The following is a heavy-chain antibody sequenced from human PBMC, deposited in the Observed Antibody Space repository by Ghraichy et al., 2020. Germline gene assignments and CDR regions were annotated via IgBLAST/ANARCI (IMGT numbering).Heavy chain of an antibody. D-gene: IGHD6-19*01. Sequence: LSLTCAASGFTFSTYGMHWVRQSPGKGLEWVAVISYDGGNKYHADSVKGRFTISRDNSKNTLYLEMNSLRAEDTAVYFCAKGSSSGWNNNFDYWGQGTLVAVSS. CDR2: ISYDGGNK. V-gene: IGHV3-30*18. J-gene: IGHJ4*02. CDR3: AKGSSSGWNNNFDY. CDR1: GFTFSTYG.